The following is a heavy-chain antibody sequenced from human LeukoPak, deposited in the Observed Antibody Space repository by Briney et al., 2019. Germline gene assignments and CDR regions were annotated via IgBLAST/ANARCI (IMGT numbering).Heavy chain of an antibody. Sequence: GGSLRLSCAASGFTFSSYAMHWVRQAPGKGLEWVAVISYDGSNKYYADSVKGRFTISRDNSKDTLYLQMNSLRAEDAAVYYCASRGNSSWLIFDYWGQGTLVTVSS. D-gene: IGHD6-13*01. CDR1: GFTFSSYA. CDR2: ISYDGSNK. V-gene: IGHV3-30*04. CDR3: ASRGNSSWLIFDY. J-gene: IGHJ4*02.